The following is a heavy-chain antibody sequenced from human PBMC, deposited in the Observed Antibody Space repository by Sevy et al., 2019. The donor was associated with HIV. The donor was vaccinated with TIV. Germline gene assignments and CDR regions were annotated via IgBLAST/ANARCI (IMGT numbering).Heavy chain of an antibody. V-gene: IGHV1-2*02. D-gene: IGHD2-15*01. CDR3: AGERVYCSGGSCKPGGWFDP. CDR1: GYTFTGYY. CDR2: INPNSGGT. Sequence: ASVKVSCKASGYTFTGYYMHWVRQAPGQGLEWMGWINPNSGGTNYAQKFQGRVTMTRDTSISTAYMERSRLRSDDTAVYYCAGERVYCSGGSCKPGGWFDPWGQGTLVTVSS. J-gene: IGHJ5*02.